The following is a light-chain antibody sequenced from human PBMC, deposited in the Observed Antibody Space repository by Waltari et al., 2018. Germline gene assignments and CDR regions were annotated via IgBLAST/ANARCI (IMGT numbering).Light chain of an antibody. Sequence: QSVLTQPPSASGTPGQRVTISCSGSHSNIGSNYVSWYQQLPGTAPKLLFYKDSQGPSGFPDRCSGSKSGTSASLAISGLRSEDEADYYGAAWDDSLSGPIFATGTKVTV. CDR2: KDS. J-gene: IGLJ1*01. CDR3: AAWDDSLSGPI. V-gene: IGLV1-47*01. CDR1: HSNIGSNY.